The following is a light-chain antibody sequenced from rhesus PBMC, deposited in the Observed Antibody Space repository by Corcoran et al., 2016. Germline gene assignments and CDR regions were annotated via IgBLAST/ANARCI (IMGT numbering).Light chain of an antibody. V-gene: IGKV3-42*03. J-gene: IGKJ4*01. CDR2: GAS. Sequence: EIVMTQSPATLSLSPGDRGTLSCRASQSVSSNLAWYQQKPGPAPALLLDGASRRATGIPDRFRGNGSGTDFTLTIPGLEPDDYAAYYCQQYSNWPLTFGGGTKVEIK. CDR1: QSVSSN. CDR3: QQYSNWPLT.